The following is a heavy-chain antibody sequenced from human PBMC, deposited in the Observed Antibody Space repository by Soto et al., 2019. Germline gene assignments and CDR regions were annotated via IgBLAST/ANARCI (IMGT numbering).Heavy chain of an antibody. CDR1: GYPFTSYG. CDR3: ARDRLIAVTGLLRN. Sequence: QVQLVQSGAEVKKPGASVKVSCKTSGYPFTSYGINGVRQAPGQGPEWMGWISAYDDKTIYSQKFQGRVTLTADTSTTTAYMELRGLRFDDTAVYYCARDRLIAVTGLLRNWGQGTLVTVSS. V-gene: IGHV1-18*01. CDR2: ISAYDDKT. D-gene: IGHD6-19*01. J-gene: IGHJ4*02.